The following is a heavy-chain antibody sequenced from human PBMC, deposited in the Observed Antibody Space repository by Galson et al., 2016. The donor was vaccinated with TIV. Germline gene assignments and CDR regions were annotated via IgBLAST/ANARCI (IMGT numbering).Heavy chain of an antibody. Sequence: PGKGLEWIGEINDSGSTKYNPSLKSRVSISVDTSKNQFSLRLTSVNAADTAVYYCARGRYLRTHYYGSGRDFDYWAQGTLVTVSS. V-gene: IGHV4-34*01. CDR3: ARGRYLRTHYYGSGRDFDY. J-gene: IGHJ4*02. D-gene: IGHD3-10*01. CDR2: INDSGST.